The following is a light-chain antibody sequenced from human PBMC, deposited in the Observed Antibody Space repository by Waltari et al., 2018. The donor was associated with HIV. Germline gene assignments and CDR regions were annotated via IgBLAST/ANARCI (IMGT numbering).Light chain of an antibody. CDR3: QQYNFWPPLT. CDR2: LAS. J-gene: IGKJ4*01. V-gene: IGKV3-15*01. CDR1: QSVNSN. Sequence: EIVMTQSPVTLSVSPGDTVTLSCRTSQSVNSNLAWYQQKPGQDPRLIIYLASNRAIGIPGRLSGSGYGTECTLTVSSLQSEDFAVYYCQQYNFWPPLTFGGGTNVEIK.